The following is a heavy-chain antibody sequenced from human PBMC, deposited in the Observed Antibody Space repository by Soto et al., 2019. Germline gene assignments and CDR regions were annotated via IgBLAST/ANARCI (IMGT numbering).Heavy chain of an antibody. CDR2: IIPIFGTA. D-gene: IGHD4-17*01. CDR3: ARSTVTTRSYYYGMDV. J-gene: IGHJ6*02. V-gene: IGHV1-69*13. CDR1: GGSISSYA. Sequence: GTSVKLSCKDSGGSISSYAISWVRQATEQGLEWMGGIIPIFGTANYAQKFQGRVTITADESTSTAYMELSSLRSEDTAVYYCARSTVTTRSYYYGMDVWGQGTTVTVSS.